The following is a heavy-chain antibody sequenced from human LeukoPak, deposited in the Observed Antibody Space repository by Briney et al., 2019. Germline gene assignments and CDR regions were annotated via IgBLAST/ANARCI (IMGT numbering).Heavy chain of an antibody. Sequence: GGSLRVSCAASGFTFSSNWMSWVRQAPGKGLEWVSAISGSGDSTYYADSVKGRFTISRDNSKNTLYLQMNSLRAEDTAVYYCANIWFGELLTLDYWGQGTLVTVSS. CDR1: GFTFSSNW. J-gene: IGHJ4*02. D-gene: IGHD3-10*01. CDR3: ANIWFGELLTLDY. CDR2: ISGSGDST. V-gene: IGHV3-23*01.